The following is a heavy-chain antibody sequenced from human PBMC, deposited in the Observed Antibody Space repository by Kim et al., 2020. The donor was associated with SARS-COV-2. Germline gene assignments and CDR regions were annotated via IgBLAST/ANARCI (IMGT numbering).Heavy chain of an antibody. Sequence: GESLKISCKGSGYSFTSYWISWVRQMPGKGLEWMGRIDPSDSYTNYSPSFQGHVTISADKSISTAYLQWSSLKASDTAMYYCARHVITVFRGRALDNWFDPWGQGTLVTVSS. J-gene: IGHJ5*02. CDR2: IDPSDSYT. D-gene: IGHD3-10*01. V-gene: IGHV5-10-1*01. CDR1: GYSFTSYW. CDR3: ARHVITVFRGRALDNWFDP.